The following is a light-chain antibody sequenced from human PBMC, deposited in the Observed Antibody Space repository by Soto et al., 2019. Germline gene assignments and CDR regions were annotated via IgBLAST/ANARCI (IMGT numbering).Light chain of an antibody. CDR2: DAF. CDR1: QNVKTR. V-gene: IGKV3-15*01. CDR3: HQYYEFPLT. Sequence: EKGMTQSPPTLSVSPGERATLSCMASQNVKTRLAWYQQKPGQAPRLLIYDAFTRATGIPARFSGSASGTEFTLTLSSLQSEDFAGYYCHQYYEFPLTFGGGTKVDLK. J-gene: IGKJ4*01.